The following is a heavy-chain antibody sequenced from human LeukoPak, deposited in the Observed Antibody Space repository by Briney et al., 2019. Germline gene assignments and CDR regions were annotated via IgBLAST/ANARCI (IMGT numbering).Heavy chain of an antibody. CDR2: IKQDGSEK. Sequence: GGSLRLSCAASGFTFSSYWMSWVRQAPGKGLEWVANIKQDGSEKYYVDSVKGRFTISRDNAKNSLYLQMNSLRAEDTAVYYCARAGISRITIFGVARARSRTLDYWGQGTLVTVSS. J-gene: IGHJ4*02. CDR1: GFTFSSYW. CDR3: ARAGISRITIFGVARARSRTLDY. D-gene: IGHD3-3*01. V-gene: IGHV3-7*01.